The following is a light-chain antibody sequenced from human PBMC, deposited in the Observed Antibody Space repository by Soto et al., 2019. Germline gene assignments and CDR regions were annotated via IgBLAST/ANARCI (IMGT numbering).Light chain of an antibody. CDR3: MQGTHWPRA. J-gene: IGKJ1*01. V-gene: IGKV2-30*01. Sequence: DVVMTQSPLSLPVTLGQPASISCRSSQSLVSSDGNTYLHWFQQRPGQSPRRLIYKISNRDSGVPDRVSGNGSGTDFTMKISRVEAEDVGVYYCMQGTHWPRAFGQGTKVEIK. CDR2: KIS. CDR1: QSLVSSDGNTY.